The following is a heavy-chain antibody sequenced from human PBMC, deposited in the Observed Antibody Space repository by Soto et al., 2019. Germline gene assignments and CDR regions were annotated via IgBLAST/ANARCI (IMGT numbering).Heavy chain of an antibody. J-gene: IGHJ6*02. CDR2: MNPNSGNT. D-gene: IGHD5-18*01. Sequence: QVQLVQSGAEVKKPGASVKVSCKASGYTFTSYDINWVRQATGQGLEWMGWMNPNSGNTGYAQKFQGRVTMTRNTSISTAYMELSSLRSEDTAVYYCARTHGQLWFYYYYGMDVWGQGTTVTVSS. CDR3: ARTHGQLWFYYYYGMDV. CDR1: GYTFTSYD. V-gene: IGHV1-8*01.